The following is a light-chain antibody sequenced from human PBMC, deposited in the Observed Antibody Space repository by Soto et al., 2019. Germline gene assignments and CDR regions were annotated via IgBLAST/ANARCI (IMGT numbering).Light chain of an antibody. CDR2: AAS. V-gene: IGKV1-39*01. CDR3: QQSNSTPLT. J-gene: IGKJ4*01. Sequence: DIQMTQSPSSLSASVGDRVTITCRASQSISSYLNWYQQKPGKAPKLLIYAASSLQSGVPSTFSVSGSGTDFTLTISSLQPEDFATYYCQQSNSTPLTFGGGTKVEIK. CDR1: QSISSY.